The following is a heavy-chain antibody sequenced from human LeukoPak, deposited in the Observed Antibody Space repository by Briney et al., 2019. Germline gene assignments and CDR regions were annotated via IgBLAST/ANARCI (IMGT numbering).Heavy chain of an antibody. J-gene: IGHJ3*02. CDR1: GFTFSSYW. CDR3: ARGLSDYDFWSGYYTDHDAFDI. Sequence: GGSLRLSCAASGFTFSSYWMSWVRQAPGKGLEWLANIKQDGSEKYYVDSVKGRFTISRDNAKNSLYLQMNSLRAEDTAVYYCARGLSDYDFWSGYYTDHDAFDIWGQGTMVTVSS. CDR2: IKQDGSEK. D-gene: IGHD3-3*01. V-gene: IGHV3-7*01.